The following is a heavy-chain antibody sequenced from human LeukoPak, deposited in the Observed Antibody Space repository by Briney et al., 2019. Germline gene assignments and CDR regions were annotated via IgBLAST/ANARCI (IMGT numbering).Heavy chain of an antibody. J-gene: IGHJ4*02. CDR1: GESISDYY. CDR2: IYSSGTT. D-gene: IGHD6-19*01. Sequence: PSETLSLTCTVSGESISDYYWSWIRQPPGKGLEWIGYIYSSGTTNYNPSLKSRVTMSIDTSKNQFSLKLTSVTAADTAVYYCARRHGVSGWLYYFDYWGQGTLVTVSS. CDR3: ARRHGVSGWLYYFDY. V-gene: IGHV4-59*08.